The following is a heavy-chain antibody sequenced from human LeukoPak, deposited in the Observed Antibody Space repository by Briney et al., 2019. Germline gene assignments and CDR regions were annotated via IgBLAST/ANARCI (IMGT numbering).Heavy chain of an antibody. J-gene: IGHJ4*02. Sequence: GGSLRLSCAASGFTFSSYGIHWVRHAPGEGLERVTFIRYDGNNKYYADSVKGRFTISRDNSKNTVFLQMNSLRAEDTAVYYCARGAYYNILTGYRGRILGFDYWGQGTLVTVSS. CDR2: IRYDGNNK. V-gene: IGHV3-30*02. D-gene: IGHD3-9*01. CDR3: ARGAYYNILTGYRGRILGFDY. CDR1: GFTFSSYG.